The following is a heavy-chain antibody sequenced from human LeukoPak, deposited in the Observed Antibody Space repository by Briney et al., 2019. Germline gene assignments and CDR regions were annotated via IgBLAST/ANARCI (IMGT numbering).Heavy chain of an antibody. Sequence: GGSLRLSCAASGFTFSSYSMNWVRQAPGKGLEWVSSISSSSSYIYYADSVKGRLTISRDNAKNSLYLQMNSLRAEDTAVYYCAREVDGIAVAGNDYFDYWGQGTLVTVSS. V-gene: IGHV3-21*01. CDR2: ISSSSSYI. CDR1: GFTFSSYS. J-gene: IGHJ4*02. CDR3: AREVDGIAVAGNDYFDY. D-gene: IGHD6-19*01.